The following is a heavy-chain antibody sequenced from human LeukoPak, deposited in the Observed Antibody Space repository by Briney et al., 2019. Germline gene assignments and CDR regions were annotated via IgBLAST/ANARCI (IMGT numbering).Heavy chain of an antibody. J-gene: IGHJ5*02. CDR2: ISYTGST. CDR1: GSSVSGYY. V-gene: IGHV4-34*01. Sequence: SETLSLTCAVYGSSVSGYYWSWIRQPPGKGLEWIGEISYTGSTNYNPSLKSRVTISVDTSKNQFSLKLSSVTAADTAVYYCAREVVRGVIIPKSRYNWFDPWGQGTLVTVSS. CDR3: AREVVRGVIIPKSRYNWFDP. D-gene: IGHD3-10*01.